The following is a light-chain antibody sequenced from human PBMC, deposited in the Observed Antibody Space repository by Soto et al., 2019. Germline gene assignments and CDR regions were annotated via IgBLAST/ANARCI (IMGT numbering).Light chain of an antibody. CDR1: QSVSSY. CDR2: DAS. Sequence: EIVLTQSPATLSLSPGERATLSCRASQSVSSYLAWYQQKPGQAPRLLIYDASNRATGIPARFSGSGSGTDFTLTIGSLEPEDFAVYYCQQRSNWPQITFGQGTRLEI. CDR3: QQRSNWPQIT. V-gene: IGKV3-11*01. J-gene: IGKJ5*01.